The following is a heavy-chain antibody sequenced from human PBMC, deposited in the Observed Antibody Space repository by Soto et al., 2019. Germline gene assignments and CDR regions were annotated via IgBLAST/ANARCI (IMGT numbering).Heavy chain of an antibody. Sequence: EVQLVESGGGLVKPGGSLRLSCAASGFTFSSYSMNWVRQAPGKGLEWVSSISSSSSYIYYADSVKGRFTISSDNAKNSLYLQMSSLRAEDTAVYYCANIRGFYDPRNDYWGQGTLVTVSS. D-gene: IGHD5-12*01. CDR1: GFTFSSYS. CDR2: ISSSSSYI. J-gene: IGHJ4*02. V-gene: IGHV3-21*01. CDR3: ANIRGFYDPRNDY.